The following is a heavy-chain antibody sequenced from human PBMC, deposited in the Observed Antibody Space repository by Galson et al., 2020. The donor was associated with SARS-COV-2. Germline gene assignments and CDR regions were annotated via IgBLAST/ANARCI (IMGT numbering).Heavy chain of an antibody. V-gene: IGHV3-33*08. J-gene: IGHJ4*02. D-gene: IGHD6-19*01. CDR2: IYFDGSEK. CDR3: ARDGQSSSGWAFDY. Sequence: GESLKISCAASGFTFSSYVMHWVRQAPGKGLEWVAQIYFDGSEKYYGDSVKGRFTISRDSSKNTVYLQMNNLRADDTAVYYCARDGQSSSGWAFDYWGQGTLLTVSS. CDR1: GFTFSSYV.